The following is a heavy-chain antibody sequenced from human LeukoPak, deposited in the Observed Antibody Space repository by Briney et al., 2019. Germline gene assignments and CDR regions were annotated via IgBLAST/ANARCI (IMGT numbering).Heavy chain of an antibody. J-gene: IGHJ4*02. V-gene: IGHV4-39*07. CDR1: GGSISSGGYY. D-gene: IGHD6-13*01. Sequence: SETLSLTCAVSGGSISSGGYYWGWIRQPPGKGLEWIGSIYHSGSTYYNPSLKSRVTISVDTSKNQFSLKLSSVTAADTAVYYCARDADAQQQLVGFDYWGQGTLVTVSS. CDR3: ARDADAQQQLVGFDY. CDR2: IYHSGST.